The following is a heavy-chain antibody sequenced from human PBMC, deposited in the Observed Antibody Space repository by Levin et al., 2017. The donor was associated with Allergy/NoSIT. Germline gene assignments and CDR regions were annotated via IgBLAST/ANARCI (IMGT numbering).Heavy chain of an antibody. CDR2: ISTDGSIT. V-gene: IGHV3-74*01. D-gene: IGHD6-13*01. Sequence: GESLKISCAASGFTFRSYWMHWVRQVPGKGLVWVSRISTDGSITTYADSVKGRFIISRDNAENTLYLQMNSLRAEDTAVYYCTRDPRFYLPAAEFDYWGQGTLVTVSS. CDR3: TRDPRFYLPAAEFDY. J-gene: IGHJ4*02. CDR1: GFTFRSYW.